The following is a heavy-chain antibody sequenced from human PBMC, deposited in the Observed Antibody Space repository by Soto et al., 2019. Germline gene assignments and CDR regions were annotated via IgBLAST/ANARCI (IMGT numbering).Heavy chain of an antibody. D-gene: IGHD1-26*01. CDR2: ISYDGSNK. CDR3: AKDVVVGATTGLGDYYYYYGMDV. CDR1: GFTFSSYG. J-gene: IGHJ6*02. V-gene: IGHV3-30*18. Sequence: PGGSLRLSCAASGFTFSSYGMHWVRQAPGKGLEWVAVISYDGSNKYYADSVKGRFTISRDNSKNTLYLQMNSLRAEDTAVYYCAKDVVVGATTGLGDYYYYYGMDVWGQGPTVTVSS.